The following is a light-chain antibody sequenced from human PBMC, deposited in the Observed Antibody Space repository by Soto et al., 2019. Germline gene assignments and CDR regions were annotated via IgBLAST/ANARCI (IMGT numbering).Light chain of an antibody. CDR2: GAS. J-gene: IGKJ1*01. Sequence: EIVLTQSPGTLSFSPGERATLTCRASQSVSSSYLAWFQQKPGQAPRLLIYGASSRATGIPDRFSGSGSGTDFTLTISRLEPEDFAVYYCQQYESLLWTFGQGTKLEIK. V-gene: IGKV3-20*01. CDR1: QSVSSSY. CDR3: QQYESLLWT.